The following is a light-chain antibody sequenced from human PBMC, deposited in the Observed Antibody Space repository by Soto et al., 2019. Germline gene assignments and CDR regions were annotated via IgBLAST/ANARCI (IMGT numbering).Light chain of an antibody. CDR1: EVGAHRF. Sequence: HSALTQPASVSGSPGQSITISCTGTEVGAHRFVSWYQQVPGTAPKLLIYEVIKRPSGISPRFSGSKAGNTASLTISGLQADDEADYFCSTYTSASTSFGGGTQLTVL. J-gene: IGLJ2*01. CDR2: EVI. CDR3: STYTSASTS. V-gene: IGLV2-14*01.